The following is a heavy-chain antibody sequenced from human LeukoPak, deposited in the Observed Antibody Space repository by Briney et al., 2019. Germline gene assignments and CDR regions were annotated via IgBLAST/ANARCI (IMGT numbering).Heavy chain of an antibody. CDR2: VDHTGST. CDR3: ARGRVSSSTWYSTYYYYFYMDV. CDR1: GGSISSYY. Sequence: SSETLSLTCTVSGGSISSYYWSWIRQPAGKGVEWIGYVDHTGSTNFNPSLNGRVSISRDTTKNLFSLRLRSVTAADTAVYFCARGRVSSSTWYSTYYYYFYMDVWGKGTTVTVSS. V-gene: IGHV4-59*01. D-gene: IGHD1-1*01. J-gene: IGHJ6*03.